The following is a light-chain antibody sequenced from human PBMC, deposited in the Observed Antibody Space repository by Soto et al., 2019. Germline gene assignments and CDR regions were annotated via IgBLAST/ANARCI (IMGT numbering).Light chain of an antibody. V-gene: IGLV1-44*01. CDR2: TTN. Sequence: QSVLTQPPSASGTPGQRVTISCSGSSSNIGSNTVNWYQHLSGAAPKLLIYTTNQRPSGVPDRFSGSKSGTSASLAISGLQSEDEADYHCAAWDDSLNGPVFGGGTKLTVL. CDR1: SSNIGSNT. J-gene: IGLJ2*01. CDR3: AAWDDSLNGPV.